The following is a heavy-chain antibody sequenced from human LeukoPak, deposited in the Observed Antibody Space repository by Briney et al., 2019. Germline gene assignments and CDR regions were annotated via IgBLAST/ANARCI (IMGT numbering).Heavy chain of an antibody. V-gene: IGHV3-23*01. J-gene: IGHJ4*02. CDR3: AKDRVGVGVDY. D-gene: IGHD3-3*01. Sequence: ETLSLTCTVSGGSISSYYWSWVRQAPGKGLEWVSAISGSGGSTYYADSVKGRFTISRDNSKNTLYLQMNSLRAEDTAVYYCAKDRVGVGVDYWGQGTLVTVSS. CDR1: GGSISSYY. CDR2: ISGSGGST.